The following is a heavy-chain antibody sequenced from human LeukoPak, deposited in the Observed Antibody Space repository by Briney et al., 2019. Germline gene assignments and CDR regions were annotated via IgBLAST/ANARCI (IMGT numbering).Heavy chain of an antibody. CDR3: ARERPGSGYGPPT. CDR1: GYTFTSYG. V-gene: IGHV1-18*01. Sequence: ASVKVSCRASGYTFTSYGISWVRQAPGQGLEWMGWISAYTVNTNYAQKLQGRVTMTTDTSTSTAYMELRSLRSDDTAVYYCARERPGSGYGPPTWGQGTLVTVSS. J-gene: IGHJ4*02. D-gene: IGHD5-12*01. CDR2: ISAYTVNT.